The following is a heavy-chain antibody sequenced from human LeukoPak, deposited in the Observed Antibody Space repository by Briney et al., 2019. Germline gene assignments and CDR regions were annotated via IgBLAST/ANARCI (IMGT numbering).Heavy chain of an antibody. V-gene: IGHV4-39*07. Sequence: SETLSLTCTVSGGSISSSDYYWGWIRQPPGKGLEWIGSIYYSGSTYYNPSLKSRVTMSVDTSKNQFSLKLSSVTAADTALYYCARGFTLFDPWGQGTLVTVSS. D-gene: IGHD2/OR15-2a*01. CDR2: IYYSGST. J-gene: IGHJ5*02. CDR1: GGSISSSDYY. CDR3: ARGFTLFDP.